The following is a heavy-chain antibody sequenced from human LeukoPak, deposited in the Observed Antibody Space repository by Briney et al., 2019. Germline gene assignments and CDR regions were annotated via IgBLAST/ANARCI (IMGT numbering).Heavy chain of an antibody. CDR2: VYPGDSDT. CDR3: ARTSSSGNSYTPLDL. J-gene: IGHJ5*02. CDR1: GYIFATHW. V-gene: IGHV5-51*01. D-gene: IGHD3-10*01. Sequence: GEALQISCSGSGYIFATHWIAWVRQMPGRGLVWMGIVYPGDSDTTYSPSFQGQVTFSADKSISTVYLQWSSLRASDTAMYFCARTSSSGNSYTPLDLWGQGTLVTVSS.